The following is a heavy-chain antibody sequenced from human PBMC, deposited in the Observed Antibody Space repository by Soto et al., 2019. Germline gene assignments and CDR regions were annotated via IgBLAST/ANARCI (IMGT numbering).Heavy chain of an antibody. Sequence: PGESLKISCKGSGYSFTSYWIGWVRQMPGKGLEWMGIIYPGDSDTRYSPSFQGQVTISADKSISTAYLQWSSLKASDTAMYYCARLPVRGERPYYGMDVWGQGTTVTVSS. CDR2: IYPGDSDT. CDR1: GYSFTSYW. J-gene: IGHJ6*02. D-gene: IGHD3-10*01. CDR3: ARLPVRGERPYYGMDV. V-gene: IGHV5-51*01.